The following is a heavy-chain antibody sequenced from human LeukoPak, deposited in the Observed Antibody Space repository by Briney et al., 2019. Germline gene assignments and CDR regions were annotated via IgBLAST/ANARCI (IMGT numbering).Heavy chain of an antibody. CDR1: GGSISSSSYY. Sequence: SETLSLTCTVSGGSISSSSYYWGWIRQPPGKGLEWIGSIYYSGSTYYNPSLKSRVTISVDTSKNQFSLKLSSVTAADTAVYYCARGRDGRDPFDIWGQGTMVTVSS. CDR3: ARGRDGRDPFDI. V-gene: IGHV4-39*07. D-gene: IGHD5-24*01. CDR2: IYYSGST. J-gene: IGHJ3*02.